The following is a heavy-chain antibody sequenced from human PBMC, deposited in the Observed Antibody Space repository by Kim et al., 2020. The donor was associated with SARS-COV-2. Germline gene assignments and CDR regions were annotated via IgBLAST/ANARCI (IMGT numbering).Heavy chain of an antibody. J-gene: IGHJ3*02. Sequence: SETLSLTCTVSGGSISSSSYYWGWIRQPPGKGLEWIGSIYYSGSTYYNPSLKSRVTISVDTSKNQFSLKLSSVTAADTAVYYCARFVEMATKHGLYAFDIWGQGTMVTVSS. CDR1: GGSISSSSYY. V-gene: IGHV4-39*01. CDR2: IYYSGST. D-gene: IGHD5-12*01. CDR3: ARFVEMATKHGLYAFDI.